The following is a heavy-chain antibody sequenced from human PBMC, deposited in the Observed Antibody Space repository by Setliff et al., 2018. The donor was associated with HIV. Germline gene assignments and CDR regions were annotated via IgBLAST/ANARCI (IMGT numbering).Heavy chain of an antibody. J-gene: IGHJ4*02. Sequence: GGSLRLSCAASGFTFSSYAMSWVRQTPEKGLEWVSIITSGGSTYYADSAKGRFIISRDNAKNSLYLQMNSLRAEDTALCYCARGVGFSDYWGQGTLVTVSS. CDR2: ITSGGST. CDR3: ARGVGFSDY. V-gene: IGHV3-23*01. CDR1: GFTFSSYA. D-gene: IGHD1-26*01.